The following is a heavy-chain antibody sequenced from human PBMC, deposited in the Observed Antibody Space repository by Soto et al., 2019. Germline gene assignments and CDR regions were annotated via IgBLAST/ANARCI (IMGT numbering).Heavy chain of an antibody. CDR3: ANRITVFGLLIPPFDP. V-gene: IGHV4-4*07. CDR2: IYTSGST. J-gene: IGHJ5*02. D-gene: IGHD3-3*01. Sequence: PSETLSLTCTVSGGSISSYYWSWIRQPAGKGLEWIGRIYTSGSTNYNPSLKSRVTMSVDTSKNQFSLRLSSVTAADTAIYYCANRITVFGLLIPPFDPWGQGTQVTVSS. CDR1: GGSISSYY.